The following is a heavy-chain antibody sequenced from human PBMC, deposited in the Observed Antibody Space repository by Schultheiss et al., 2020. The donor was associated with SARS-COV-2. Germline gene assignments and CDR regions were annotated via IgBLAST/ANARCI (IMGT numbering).Heavy chain of an antibody. Sequence: GGSLRLSCKGSGYSFSNYWIAWVCQKPGKGLEWVGIIWPGDSDARYSPSFQGQVTISADKSISTAYLQWNNLKASDTAMYYCARLRGTSAAGNMDVWGQGTTVTVSS. D-gene: IGHD6-13*01. V-gene: IGHV5-51*01. CDR2: IWPGDSDA. J-gene: IGHJ6*02. CDR3: ARLRGTSAAGNMDV. CDR1: GYSFSNYW.